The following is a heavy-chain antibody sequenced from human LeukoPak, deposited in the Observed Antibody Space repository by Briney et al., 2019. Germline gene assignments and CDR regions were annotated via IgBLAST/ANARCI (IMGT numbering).Heavy chain of an antibody. CDR3: ARGPPVATMAY. Sequence: SETLSLTCAVYGGSFSGYYWSWIRQPPGKGLEWIGEINHSGSTNFNPSLKSRVTISVDTSKNQFSLKLSSVTAADTAVYYCARGPPVATMAYWGQGTLVTVSS. V-gene: IGHV4-34*01. J-gene: IGHJ4*02. D-gene: IGHD5-24*01. CDR2: INHSGST. CDR1: GGSFSGYY.